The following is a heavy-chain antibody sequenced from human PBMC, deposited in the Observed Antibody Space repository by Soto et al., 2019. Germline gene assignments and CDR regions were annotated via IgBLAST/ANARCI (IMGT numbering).Heavy chain of an antibody. J-gene: IGHJ5*02. D-gene: IGHD6-13*01. V-gene: IGHV3-48*01. CDR3: ARHPERIAQTGWFDP. CDR1: GLTFSSYS. Sequence: GGSLRLSCASSGLTFSSYSMNWVRQAPGKGLEWVSYISSSSSTIYYADSVKGRFTISRDNAKNSLYLQMNSLRAEDTAVYYCARHPERIAQTGWFDPWGQGTLVTVSS. CDR2: ISSSSSTI.